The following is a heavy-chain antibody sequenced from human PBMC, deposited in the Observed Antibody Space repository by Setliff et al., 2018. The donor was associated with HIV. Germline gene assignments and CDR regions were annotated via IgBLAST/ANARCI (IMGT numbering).Heavy chain of an antibody. D-gene: IGHD3-22*01. CDR3: ASRHYYDSSGYYSN. J-gene: IGHJ4*02. CDR2: IIPIFGRA. Sequence: GASVKVSCKASGGTFSRYAISWVRQAPGQGLEWMGGIIPIFGRANSAQKFQGRVTITADESTSTAYMELSSLRSEDTAVYFCASRHYYDSSGYYSNWGQGTLVTVSS. V-gene: IGHV1-69*13. CDR1: GGTFSRYA.